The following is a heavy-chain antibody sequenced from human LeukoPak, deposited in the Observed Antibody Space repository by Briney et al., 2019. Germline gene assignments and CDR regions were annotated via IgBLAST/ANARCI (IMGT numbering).Heavy chain of an antibody. D-gene: IGHD1-26*01. V-gene: IGHV3-30*04. CDR3: ARGLVGAPAQVDY. CDR2: ISYDGSNK. Sequence: SCTASGGTFSSYTMHWVRQAPGKGLEWVAVISYDGSNKYYADSVKGRFTISRDNSKNTLYLQMNSLRAEDTAVYYCARGLVGAPAQVDYWGQGTLVTVSS. CDR1: GGTFSSYT. J-gene: IGHJ4*02.